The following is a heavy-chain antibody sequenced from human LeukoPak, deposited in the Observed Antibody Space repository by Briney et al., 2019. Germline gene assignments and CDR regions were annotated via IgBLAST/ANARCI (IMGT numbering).Heavy chain of an antibody. CDR1: GFTFSSYE. CDR3: ASLAAATVDY. D-gene: IGHD2-15*01. J-gene: IGHJ4*02. CDR2: ISSSGSTI. Sequence: GGSLRLSCAASGFTFSSYEMNWVRQAPRKGLEWVSYISSSGSTIYYADSVKGRFTISRDNAKNSLYLQMNSLRAEDTAVYYCASLAAATVDYWGQGTLVTVSS. V-gene: IGHV3-48*03.